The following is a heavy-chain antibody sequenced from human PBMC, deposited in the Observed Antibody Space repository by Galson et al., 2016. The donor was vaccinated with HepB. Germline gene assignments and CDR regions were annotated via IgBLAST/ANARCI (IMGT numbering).Heavy chain of an antibody. Sequence: SLRLSCAASGFSLSSYGMQWVRQAPGKGLEWVAVLMHVGGEKDYGDSVKGRFTISRDNSKNTLYLQMDSLRVEDAAVYYCARGVTIFGVVTNPSDVWGQGTTVTVSS. CDR2: LMHVGGEK. CDR3: ARGVTIFGVVTNPSDV. V-gene: IGHV3-30-3*01. D-gene: IGHD3-3*01. J-gene: IGHJ6*01. CDR1: GFSLSSYG.